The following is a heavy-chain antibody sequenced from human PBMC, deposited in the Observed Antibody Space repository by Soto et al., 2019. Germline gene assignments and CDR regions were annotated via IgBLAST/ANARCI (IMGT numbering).Heavy chain of an antibody. CDR2: ISTYNGDT. Sequence: ASVKVSWEASGYAFPSCGGRWVRQAPGQGLEWMGWISTYNGDTNYAQNVQGRVTMTTDTSTSTTYMELRSLRSDDTAVYYCARDMDPHCSSSRCFGNWFAPRGHGAPVTVSS. J-gene: IGHJ5*02. D-gene: IGHD2-2*01. CDR3: ARDMDPHCSSSRCFGNWFAP. CDR1: GYAFPSCG. V-gene: IGHV1-18*01.